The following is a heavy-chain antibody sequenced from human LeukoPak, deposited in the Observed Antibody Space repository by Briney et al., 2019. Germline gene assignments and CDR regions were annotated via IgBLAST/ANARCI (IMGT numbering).Heavy chain of an antibody. Sequence: PSETLSLTCAVYGGSFSGYYWSWIRQPPGKGLEWIGEINHSGSTNYNPSLKSRVTISVDTSKNQFSLKLSSVTAADTAVYYCAGGVGATFGNWGQGTLVTVSS. CDR3: AGGVGATFGN. J-gene: IGHJ4*02. CDR1: GGSFSGYY. D-gene: IGHD1-26*01. CDR2: INHSGST. V-gene: IGHV4-34*01.